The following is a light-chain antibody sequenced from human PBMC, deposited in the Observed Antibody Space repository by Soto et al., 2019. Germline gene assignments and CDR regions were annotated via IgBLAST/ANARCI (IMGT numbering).Light chain of an antibody. V-gene: IGKV3-15*01. CDR1: QSVGSN. Sequence: EIVMTQSPATLSLSPGERATLSCRASQSVGSNLPWYQQNPGQAPRLLIYHASTRATGVPARFSGSGSGTEFTLTLSSLQSEDFAVYSCQQYTNWPPTFGQGTKVEIK. J-gene: IGKJ1*01. CDR3: QQYTNWPPT. CDR2: HAS.